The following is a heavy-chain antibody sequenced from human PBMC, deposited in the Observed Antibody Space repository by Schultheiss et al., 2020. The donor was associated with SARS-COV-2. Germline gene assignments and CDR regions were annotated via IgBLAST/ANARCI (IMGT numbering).Heavy chain of an antibody. CDR3: ARKAYSSGWGHFDY. V-gene: IGHV3-74*01. CDR1: GFTFSSYW. D-gene: IGHD5-18*01. J-gene: IGHJ4*02. Sequence: GGSLRLSCAASGFTFSSYWMHWVRQAPGKGLVWVSRINSDGSSTSYADSVKGRFTISRDNAKNTLYLQMNSLRADDTAVYFCARKAYSSGWGHFDYWGQGTLVTVSS. CDR2: INSDGSST.